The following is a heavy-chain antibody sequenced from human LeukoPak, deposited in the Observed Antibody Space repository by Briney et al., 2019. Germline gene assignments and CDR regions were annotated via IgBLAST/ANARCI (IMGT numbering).Heavy chain of an antibody. CDR1: GFTFDKCA. J-gene: IGHJ6*03. V-gene: IGHV3-23*01. D-gene: IGHD2-2*01. Sequence: GVSLRLSCAASGFTFDKCAMSWVRQAPGKGLEWVSAIRSDDGSTYYADSVKGRFTISRDNSKNTLYLQMNSLRAEDTAVYYCVKGHCSSTVYYYYYYMDVWGKGTTVTVSS. CDR2: IRSDDGST. CDR3: VKGHCSSTVYYYYYYMDV.